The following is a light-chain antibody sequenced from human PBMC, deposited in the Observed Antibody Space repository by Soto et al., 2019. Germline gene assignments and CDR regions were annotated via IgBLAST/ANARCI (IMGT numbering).Light chain of an antibody. CDR2: GAS. V-gene: IGKV3D-15*01. J-gene: IGKJ1*01. CDR1: QSISSY. Sequence: EVVLTQSPDTLSLPPGERATLSCRASQSISSYLAWYQQKPGQAPRLLIYGASARATGIPARSSGSGSGTEFTLTISSLQSEDFAVYYCQQYNNWPWTFGQGTKVDIK. CDR3: QQYNNWPWT.